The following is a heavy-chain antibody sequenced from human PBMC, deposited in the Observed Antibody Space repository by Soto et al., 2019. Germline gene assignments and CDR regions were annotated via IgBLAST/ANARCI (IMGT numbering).Heavy chain of an antibody. Sequence: PSETLSLTCTVSGGSISSYYWSWIRQPPGKGLEWIGYIYYSGSTNYNPSLKSRGTISVDTSKNQFSLKLSSVTAADTAVYYCARSTRIPRGAFDIWGQGTMVTVSS. CDR2: IYYSGST. D-gene: IGHD2-15*01. CDR1: GGSISSYY. J-gene: IGHJ3*02. CDR3: ARSTRIPRGAFDI. V-gene: IGHV4-59*01.